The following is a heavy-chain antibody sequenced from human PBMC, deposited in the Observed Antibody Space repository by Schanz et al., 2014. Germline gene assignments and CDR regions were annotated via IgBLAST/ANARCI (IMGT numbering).Heavy chain of an antibody. J-gene: IGHJ6*03. Sequence: QVQLVQSGGEMKKPGASVKVSCKASGYTFTDYGLSWVRQAPGQGLEFMGWISTFRNEDTNSAQRFQGRVTITADKSTSTASMELSSLRSEDTAVYYCAGTYCSSTSCYTGYYYMDVWGKGTTVTVSS. V-gene: IGHV1-18*01. CDR1: GYTFTDYG. CDR3: AGTYCSSTSCYTGYYYMDV. CDR2: ISTFRNEDT. D-gene: IGHD2-2*02.